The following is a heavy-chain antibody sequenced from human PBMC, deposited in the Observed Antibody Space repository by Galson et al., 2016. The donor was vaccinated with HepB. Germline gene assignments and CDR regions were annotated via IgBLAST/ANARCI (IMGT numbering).Heavy chain of an antibody. Sequence: PALVKPTQTLTLTCAFSGFSLPTGGVGVGWIRQPPGKALEWLALIYWDDDKRYSPSRQNRLTITKDTSKNQVVLTLTNVDPMDTATYYCARAATWRYDFDFWGQGTLVTVSS. CDR2: IYWDDDK. V-gene: IGHV2-5*02. D-gene: IGHD3-16*01. J-gene: IGHJ4*02. CDR1: GFSLPTGGVG. CDR3: ARAATWRYDFDF.